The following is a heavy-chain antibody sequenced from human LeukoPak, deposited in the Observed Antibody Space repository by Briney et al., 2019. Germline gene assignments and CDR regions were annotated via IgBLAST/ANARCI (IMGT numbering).Heavy chain of an antibody. CDR3: ARVFGGTTISWFDP. J-gene: IGHJ5*02. V-gene: IGHV1-69*05. Sequence: GSSVKVSCTASAGTFSSYAISWVRQAPGQGLEWMGGIILIFGTANYAQKFQGRVTITTDESTSTAYMELSSLRSEDTAVYYCARVFGGTTISWFDPWGQGTLVTVSS. CDR2: IILIFGTA. D-gene: IGHD1-7*01. CDR1: AGTFSSYA.